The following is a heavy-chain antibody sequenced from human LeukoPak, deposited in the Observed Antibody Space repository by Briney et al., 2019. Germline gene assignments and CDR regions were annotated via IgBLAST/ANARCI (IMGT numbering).Heavy chain of an antibody. J-gene: IGHJ4*02. CDR3: AKDLRYYDSSGCLDY. CDR2: ISWNSGSI. V-gene: IGHV3-9*01. D-gene: IGHD3-22*01. CDR1: GFTFDHYA. Sequence: GGSLRLSCAASGFTFDHYAMHWVRQAPGKGLEWVSGISWNSGSIGYADSVKGRFTISRDNAKNSLYLQMNSLRAEDTALYYCAKDLRYYDSSGCLDYWGQGTLVTVSS.